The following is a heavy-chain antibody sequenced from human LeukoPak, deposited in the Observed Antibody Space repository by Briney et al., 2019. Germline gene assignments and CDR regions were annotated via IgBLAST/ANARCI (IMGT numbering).Heavy chain of an antibody. CDR2: IKPNSGDT. Sequence: ASVKVSCKAPGFTLTGYYMHWVRQDPRQGLQWMGWIKPNSGDTDYAQKFQGRVTMTRDTSISTVYMELSSLRSDDTAVYYCARADSVPAGDYHYWYMDVWGKGTTVTVSS. D-gene: IGHD2-2*01. V-gene: IGHV1-2*02. J-gene: IGHJ6*03. CDR1: GFTLTGYY. CDR3: ARADSVPAGDYHYWYMDV.